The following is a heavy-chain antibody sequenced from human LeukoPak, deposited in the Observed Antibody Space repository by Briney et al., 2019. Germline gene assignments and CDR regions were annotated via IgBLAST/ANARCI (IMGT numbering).Heavy chain of an antibody. J-gene: IGHJ4*02. CDR2: ISGTSDRT. CDR3: AKHLEAQWELLDY. Sequence: GGPLRLSCAASGFTFSSYAMSWVRQAPGKGLEWVSTISGTSDRTYYADSVKGRFSISRDNSKNTLYLQMNSLRAEDTAVYYCAKHLEAQWELLDYWGQGTLVTVSS. D-gene: IGHD1-26*01. CDR1: GFTFSSYA. V-gene: IGHV3-23*01.